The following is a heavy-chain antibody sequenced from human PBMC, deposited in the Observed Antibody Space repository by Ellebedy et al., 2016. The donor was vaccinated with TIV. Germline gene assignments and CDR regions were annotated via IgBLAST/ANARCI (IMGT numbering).Heavy chain of an antibody. J-gene: IGHJ4*02. CDR2: IYYSGST. CDR3: ARAQLWLPDY. D-gene: IGHD5-18*01. CDR1: GGSISSSSYY. Sequence: SETLSLTXTVSGGSISSSSYYWGWIRQHPGKGLEWIGYIYYSGSTYYNPSLKSRVTISVDTSKNQFSLKLSSVTAADTAVYYCARAQLWLPDYWGQGTLVTVSS. V-gene: IGHV4-39*07.